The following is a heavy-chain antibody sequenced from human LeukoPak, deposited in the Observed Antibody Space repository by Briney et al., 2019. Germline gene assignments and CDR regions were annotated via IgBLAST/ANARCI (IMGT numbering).Heavy chain of an antibody. J-gene: IGHJ4*02. CDR2: INHSGST. CDR1: GGSFSGYY. D-gene: IGHD3-22*01. Sequence: SETLSLTCAVYGGSFSGYYWSWIRQPPGKGLEWIGEINHSGSTNYNPSLKSRVTISVDTSKNQFSLKLSSVTAADTAVYYCARAQKRPMIVVVITDREYFDYWGQGTLVTVSS. CDR3: ARAQKRPMIVVVITDREYFDY. V-gene: IGHV4-34*01.